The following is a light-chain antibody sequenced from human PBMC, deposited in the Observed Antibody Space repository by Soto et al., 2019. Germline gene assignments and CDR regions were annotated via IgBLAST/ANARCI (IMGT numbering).Light chain of an antibody. Sequence: QSVLTQPASVSGSPGQSITISCTGTSSDVGGYNFVSWFQQHPGKAPELMIYDVSNRPSGVSNRFSGSKSGNTASLTISGLQAEDEADYYCNSFTSSSTPDVFGTGTKLTVL. V-gene: IGLV2-14*01. CDR3: NSFTSSSTPDV. J-gene: IGLJ1*01. CDR2: DVS. CDR1: SSDVGGYNF.